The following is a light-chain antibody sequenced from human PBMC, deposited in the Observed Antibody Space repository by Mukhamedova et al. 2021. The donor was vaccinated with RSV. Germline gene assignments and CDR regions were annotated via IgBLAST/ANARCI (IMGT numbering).Light chain of an antibody. V-gene: IGLV3-1*01. Sequence: PSGIPERVSGSNSGNAATLTITGTQSIDEADYYCQAWDRSTAIFGGGTELTVL. J-gene: IGLJ2*01. CDR3: QAWDRSTAI.